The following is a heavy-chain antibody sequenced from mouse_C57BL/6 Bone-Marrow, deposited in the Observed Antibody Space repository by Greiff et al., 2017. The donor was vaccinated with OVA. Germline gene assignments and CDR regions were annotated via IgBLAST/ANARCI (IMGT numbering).Heavy chain of an antibody. CDR2: ILPGSGST. J-gene: IGHJ2*01. V-gene: IGHV1-9*01. CDR1: GYTFTGYW. CDR3: ARWIYYYGSSYEDY. Sequence: VKLQESGAELMKPGASVKLSCKATGYTFTGYWIEWVKQRPGHGLEWIGEILPGSGSTNYNEKFKGKATFTADTSSNTAYMQLSSLTTEDSAIDYCARWIYYYGSSYEDYWGQGTTLTVSA. D-gene: IGHD1-1*01.